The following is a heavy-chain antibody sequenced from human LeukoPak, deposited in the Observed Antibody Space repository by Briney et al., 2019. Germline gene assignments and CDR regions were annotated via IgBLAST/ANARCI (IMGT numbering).Heavy chain of an antibody. D-gene: IGHD2-15*01. Sequence: PGGSLRLSCAASGFTFSTFAVSWVRQAPGKGLEWVSTISGSGTSTYFADSVKGRFTISRDNSKNTLYLQMNSLRAEDTAVYYCAKDPEQLIGYCSGGTCSLRYWGQGNLVTVSS. CDR3: AKDPEQLIGYCSGGTCSLRY. CDR1: GFTFSTFA. V-gene: IGHV3-23*01. J-gene: IGHJ4*02. CDR2: ISGSGTST.